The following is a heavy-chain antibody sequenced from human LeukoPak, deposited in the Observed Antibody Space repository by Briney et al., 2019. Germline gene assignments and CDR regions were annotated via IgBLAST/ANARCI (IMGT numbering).Heavy chain of an antibody. J-gene: IGHJ4*02. CDR2: IKPNSGGT. Sequence: ASVKVSCKDSGYTFTGYYMHWVRQAPGQGLEWMGWIKPNSGGTNYAQKFQGRVTMTRDTSISTAYMELSRLRSDDTAVYYCARGPFFYDSSGYSANWGQGTLVTVSS. CDR1: GYTFTGYY. CDR3: ARGPFFYDSSGYSAN. D-gene: IGHD3-22*01. V-gene: IGHV1-2*02.